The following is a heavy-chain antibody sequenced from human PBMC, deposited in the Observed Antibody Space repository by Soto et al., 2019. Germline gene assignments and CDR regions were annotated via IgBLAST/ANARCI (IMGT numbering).Heavy chain of an antibody. CDR1: GFTFSSYG. D-gene: IGHD2-2*01. CDR2: IWYDGSNK. Sequence: GGSLRLSCAASGFTFSSYGMHWVRQAPGKGLEWVAVIWYDGSNKYYADSVKGRFTISRDNSKNTLYLQMNSLRAEDTAVYYCAREASLYYYYGMDVWGQGTTVTVSS. J-gene: IGHJ6*02. V-gene: IGHV3-33*01. CDR3: AREASLYYYYGMDV.